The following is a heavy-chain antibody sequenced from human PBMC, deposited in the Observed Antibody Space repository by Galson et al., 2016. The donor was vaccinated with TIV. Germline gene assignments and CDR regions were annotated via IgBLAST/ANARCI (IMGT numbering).Heavy chain of an antibody. V-gene: IGHV3-30*02. D-gene: IGHD4/OR15-4a*01. CDR3: AQRGLKVYGANFYYYMDI. Sequence: SLRLSCAASGFTFSDYGMHWVRQAPGKGLEWVAFIQLDGRDKYYADSVKGRFSMSRDNSKNMLFLQMNSLRAEDTAVYYFAQRGLKVYGANFYYYMDIWGKGTTVTVSS. J-gene: IGHJ6*03. CDR2: IQLDGRDK. CDR1: GFTFSDYG.